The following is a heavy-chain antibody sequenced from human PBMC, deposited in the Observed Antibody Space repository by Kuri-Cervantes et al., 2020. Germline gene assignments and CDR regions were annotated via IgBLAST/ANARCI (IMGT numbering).Heavy chain of an antibody. CDR3: ARVPDIVVVPAQYYYYMDV. CDR1: GYTFTNYA. D-gene: IGHD2-2*01. J-gene: IGHJ6*03. Sequence: ASVKVSCKASGYTFTNYAIHWVRQAPGQGLEWMGIINPSGGSTSYAQKFQGRVTITADESTSTAYMELSSLRSEDTAVYYCARVPDIVVVPAQYYYYMDVWGKGTTVTVSS. CDR2: INPSGGST. V-gene: IGHV1-46*01.